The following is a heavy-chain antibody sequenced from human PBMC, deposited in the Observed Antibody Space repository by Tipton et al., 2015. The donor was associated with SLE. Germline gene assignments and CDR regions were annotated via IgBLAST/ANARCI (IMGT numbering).Heavy chain of an antibody. J-gene: IGHJ2*01. CDR2: VYNSGRT. CDR3: ARGSDGDNVRFFDV. CDR1: GQSISSGYY. D-gene: IGHD4-17*01. Sequence: TLSLTCAVSGQSISSGYYWGWIRQPPGKGLEWIATVYNSGRTYYNPSLKSRVSILVDTSKNHFSLILTSVTAADTAVYYCARGSDGDNVRFFDVWGPGTQVTVSS. V-gene: IGHV4-38-2*01.